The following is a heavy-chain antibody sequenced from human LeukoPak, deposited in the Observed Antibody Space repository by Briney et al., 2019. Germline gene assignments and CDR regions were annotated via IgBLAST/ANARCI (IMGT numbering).Heavy chain of an antibody. Sequence: ESGGGVVQPGRSLRLSCAASGFTSSSYGMHWVRQAPGKGLEWVAVIWYDGSNKYYADSVKGRFTISRDNSKNTLYLQMNSLRAEDTAVYYCARDKSIPSLSKWSWFDPWGQGTLVTVSS. J-gene: IGHJ5*02. CDR2: IWYDGSNK. CDR1: GFTSSSYG. D-gene: IGHD2-8*01. CDR3: ARDKSIPSLSKWSWFDP. V-gene: IGHV3-33*08.